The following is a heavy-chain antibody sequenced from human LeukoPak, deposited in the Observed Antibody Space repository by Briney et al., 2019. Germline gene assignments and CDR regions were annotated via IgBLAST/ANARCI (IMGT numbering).Heavy chain of an antibody. CDR1: GASIRNYY. D-gene: IGHD6-13*01. CDR3: AKGGAASGPDFDY. CDR2: IVPSGNT. V-gene: IGHV4-4*07. J-gene: IGHJ4*02. Sequence: SETLSLTCTVSGASIRNYYWSWIRQPAGKGLEWIGRIVPSGNTNYNPSLKSRVTMSVDTSKNQFSLKLNSVTAADTAVYYCAKGGAASGPDFDYWGQGTLVIVSS.